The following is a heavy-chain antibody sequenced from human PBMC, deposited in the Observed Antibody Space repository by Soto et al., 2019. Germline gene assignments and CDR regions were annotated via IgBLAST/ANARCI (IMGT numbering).Heavy chain of an antibody. J-gene: IGHJ4*02. CDR1: GYTFTSYG. D-gene: IGHD6-13*01. CDR2: ISAYNGNT. CDR3: ARDVLNGIAAAGTELFDY. Sequence: QVQLVQSGAEVKKPGASVKVSCKASGYTFTSYGISWVRQAPGQGLEWMGWISAYNGNTNYAQKLQGRVTMTTDTSTSAGYKELSSGRADDTAVYYCARDVLNGIAAAGTELFDYWGQGTLVTVSS. V-gene: IGHV1-18*01.